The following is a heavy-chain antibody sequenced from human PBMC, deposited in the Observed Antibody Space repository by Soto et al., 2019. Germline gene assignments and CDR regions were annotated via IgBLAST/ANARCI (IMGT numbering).Heavy chain of an antibody. CDR2: IYYSGST. Sequence: QVQLQESGPGLVKPSETLSLTCTVSGGSVSSGSYYWSWIRQPPGQGLEWIGYIYYSGSTNYNPSRKSRVTISVDTSKNQFSLKLSSVTAADTAVYYCARGEYYYDSSGYPRPGKFDYWGQGTLVTVSS. J-gene: IGHJ4*02. CDR1: GGSVSSGSYY. D-gene: IGHD3-22*01. V-gene: IGHV4-61*01. CDR3: ARGEYYYDSSGYPRPGKFDY.